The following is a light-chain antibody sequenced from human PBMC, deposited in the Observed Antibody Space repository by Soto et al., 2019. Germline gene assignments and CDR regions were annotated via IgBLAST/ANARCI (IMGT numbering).Light chain of an antibody. CDR3: QQYDRWPVT. Sequence: EVVMTQSPATLSVSPGXRVTFSCRASRSVTTNLAWYQHKPGQSPRLLISDASTGASGIPPRFSGSGSGTEFTLTIDRLQSADFAVYYCQQYDRWPVTFGGGTKVDIK. CDR1: RSVTTN. CDR2: DAS. V-gene: IGKV3-15*01. J-gene: IGKJ4*01.